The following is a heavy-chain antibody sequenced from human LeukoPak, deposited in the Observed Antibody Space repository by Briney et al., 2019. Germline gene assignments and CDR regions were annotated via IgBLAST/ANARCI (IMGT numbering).Heavy chain of an antibody. CDR2: INSDGSST. CDR1: GFTFSGYW. J-gene: IGHJ5*02. Sequence: GGSLRLSCAASGFTFSGYWMHWVRQAPGKGLVWVSRINSDGSSTSYADSVKGRFTISNANAKSRLYLQMNSLRAEYTAVYYSARGVDSSVSYLFKSTGREGQNWFDPWGQGTLVTVSS. CDR3: ARGVDSSVSYLFKSTGREGQNWFDP. D-gene: IGHD3-10*01. V-gene: IGHV3-74*01.